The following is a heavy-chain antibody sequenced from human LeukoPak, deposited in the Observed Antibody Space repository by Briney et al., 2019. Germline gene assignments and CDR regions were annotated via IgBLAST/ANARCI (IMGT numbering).Heavy chain of an antibody. D-gene: IGHD2-2*02. CDR3: ASGKVPAAIRGTFDY. CDR1: GFTFSSYA. CDR2: ISGSGGST. J-gene: IGHJ4*02. Sequence: PGGSLRLSCAASGFTFSSYAMSWVRQAPGKGLEWVSAISGSGGSTYYADSVKGRFTISRDNSKNTLYLQMNSLRAEDTAVYYCASGKVPAAIRGTFDYWGQGTLVTVSS. V-gene: IGHV3-23*01.